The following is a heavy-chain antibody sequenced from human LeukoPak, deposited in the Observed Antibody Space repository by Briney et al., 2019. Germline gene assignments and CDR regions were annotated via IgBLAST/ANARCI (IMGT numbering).Heavy chain of an antibody. Sequence: PSETLSLTCTVSGGSISSSSYYWSWIRQPPGKGLEWIGYIYSGSTNYHPSLKSRLTISVDTSKNQFSLKLSSVTAADTAVYYCAREGCGWDPFDYWGQGTLVTVSS. D-gene: IGHD6-19*01. CDR1: GGSISSSSYY. J-gene: IGHJ4*02. CDR2: IYSGST. CDR3: AREGCGWDPFDY. V-gene: IGHV4-61*01.